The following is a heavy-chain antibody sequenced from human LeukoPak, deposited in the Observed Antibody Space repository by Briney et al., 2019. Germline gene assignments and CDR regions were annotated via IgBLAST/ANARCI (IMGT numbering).Heavy chain of an antibody. CDR3: ARHVRDCSGGTCYSTSPFDY. CDR1: GASISSYY. D-gene: IGHD2-15*01. CDR2: INYSGST. V-gene: IGHV4-59*08. Sequence: PSETLSLTCTVSGASISSYYWSWIRQPPGKGLEWIGYINYSGSTNYNPSLKSRVTISVDTSKNQFSLKLSSVTAADTAVYYCARHVRDCSGGTCYSTSPFDYWGQGTLVTVSS. J-gene: IGHJ4*02.